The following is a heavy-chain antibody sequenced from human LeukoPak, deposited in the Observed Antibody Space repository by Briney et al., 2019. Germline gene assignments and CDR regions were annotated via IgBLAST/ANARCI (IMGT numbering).Heavy chain of an antibody. Sequence: PGGSLRLSCAASGFTFSSYGMHWVRQAPGKGLEWVAVIWYDGSNKYYADSVKGRFTISRDNSKNTLYLQMNSLRAEDTAVYYCARDITGTTHDVENWGQGTLVTVSS. J-gene: IGHJ4*02. CDR3: ARDITGTTHDVEN. CDR1: GFTFSSYG. V-gene: IGHV3-33*01. CDR2: IWYDGSNK. D-gene: IGHD1-20*01.